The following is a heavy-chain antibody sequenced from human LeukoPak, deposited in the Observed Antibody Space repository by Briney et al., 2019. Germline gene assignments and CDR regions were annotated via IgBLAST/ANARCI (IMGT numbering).Heavy chain of an antibody. D-gene: IGHD3-3*02. J-gene: IGHJ5*02. V-gene: IGHV4-59*01. CDR2: IYYSGST. CDR1: GGSISSYY. CDR3: ARKTQVASAFDP. Sequence: KPSETLSLTCTVSGGSISSYYWSWIRQPPGKGLEWIGYIYYSGSTNYNPSLKSRVTISVDTSKNQFSLKLSSVTAADTAVYYCARKTQVASAFDPWGPGTLVTVSS.